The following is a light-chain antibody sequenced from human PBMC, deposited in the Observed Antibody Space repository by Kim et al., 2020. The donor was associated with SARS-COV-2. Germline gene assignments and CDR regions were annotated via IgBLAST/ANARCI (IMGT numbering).Light chain of an antibody. Sequence: PGERATLSCRASQTVCSTCLAWYQQKPGQAPRLLIYSAYTRATGSPDRFSGGGSGTDFTLTISRLEPEDSAVYYCQQYGTTPPYTFGQGTKLEI. CDR1: QTVCSTC. CDR3: QQYGTTPPYT. CDR2: SAY. J-gene: IGKJ2*01. V-gene: IGKV3-20*01.